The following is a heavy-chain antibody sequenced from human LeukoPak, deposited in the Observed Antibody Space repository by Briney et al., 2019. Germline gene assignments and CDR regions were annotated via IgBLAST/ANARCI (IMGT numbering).Heavy chain of an antibody. CDR3: ARAPSGRITWFDP. D-gene: IGHD3-16*01. CDR1: GYSFTGYY. V-gene: IGHV1-2*02. J-gene: IGHJ5*02. CDR2: INPNSGGT. Sequence: GASVKVSCKASGYSFTGYYMHWVRQAPGQGLEWMGWINPNSGGTKYAQKFKGRVTMTRDTSISTAYMELSRLRSDDTAVYYCARAPSGRITWFDPWGQGTLVTVSS.